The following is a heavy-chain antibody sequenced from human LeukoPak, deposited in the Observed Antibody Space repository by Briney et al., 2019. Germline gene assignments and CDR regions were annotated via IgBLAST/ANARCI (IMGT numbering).Heavy chain of an antibody. CDR3: AKDWGIAAAGTGFDY. D-gene: IGHD6-13*01. CDR1: GFTFSSYA. CDR2: ISGSGGST. V-gene: IGHV3-23*01. J-gene: IGHJ4*02. Sequence: GGSLRLSCAASGFTFSSYAMSWVRQAPGKGLEWVSAISGSGGSTYYADSMKGRFTISRDNSKNTLYLQMNSLRAEDTAVYYCAKDWGIAAAGTGFDYWGQGTLVTVSS.